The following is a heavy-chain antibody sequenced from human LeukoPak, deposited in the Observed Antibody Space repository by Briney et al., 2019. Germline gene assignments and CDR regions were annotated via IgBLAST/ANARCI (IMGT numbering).Heavy chain of an antibody. CDR2: ISAYNGNT. CDR1: GYTFTSYG. D-gene: IGHD4-23*01. CDR3: ARGTRGVNSPYFDY. J-gene: IGHJ4*02. V-gene: IGHV1-18*01. Sequence: ASVKVSCKASGYTFTSYGISWVRQAPGQGLEWMGWISAYNGNTNYAQKLQGRVTMTTDTSTSTAYVELRSLRSDDTAVYYCARGTRGVNSPYFDYWGQGTLVTVSS.